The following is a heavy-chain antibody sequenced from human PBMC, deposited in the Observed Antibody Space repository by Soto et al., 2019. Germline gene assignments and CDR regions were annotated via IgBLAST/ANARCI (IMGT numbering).Heavy chain of an antibody. D-gene: IGHD6-6*01. CDR3: ASEWVPSISAWRGFDC. J-gene: IGHJ4*02. V-gene: IGHV3-13*01. CDR2: IVVGGDT. Sequence: EVQLVESGGGVVQPGGSLRLSCAASGFTFSTYDMHWVRQVTGKGLEWVSAIVVGGDTYYSGSVKGRFFISRENAKNSIYPQRSSMRAVDTAVYFFASEWVPSISAWRGFDCWGQGTLVTVSS. CDR1: GFTFSTYD.